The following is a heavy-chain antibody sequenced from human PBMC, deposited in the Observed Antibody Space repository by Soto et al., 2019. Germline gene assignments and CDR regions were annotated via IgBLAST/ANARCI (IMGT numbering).Heavy chain of an antibody. J-gene: IGHJ6*02. CDR3: ARELSVTNSPINWKVHYYGMDV. CDR1: GGSISSVGYS. D-gene: IGHD4-17*01. V-gene: IGHV4-30-2*01. Sequence: TLSLTCAVSGGSISSVGYSWNWIRQAPGTGLEWIGYIYHSGSTLYNPSLKSRVTISVDTSKNQFSLKLSSVTAADTAVYYCARELSVTNSPINWKVHYYGMDVWGQGTTVTVS. CDR2: IYHSGST.